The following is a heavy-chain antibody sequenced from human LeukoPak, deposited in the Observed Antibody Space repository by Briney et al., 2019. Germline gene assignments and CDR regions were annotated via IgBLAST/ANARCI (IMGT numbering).Heavy chain of an antibody. J-gene: IGHJ1*01. CDR3: AKADYGDSTREYFQH. CDR1: GFPFIEYS. V-gene: IGHV3-23*01. CDR2: ISGSGGST. Sequence: PGGSLRLSCTASGFPFIEYSMNWVRQAPGKGLEWVSAISGSGGSTYYADSVKGRFTISRDNSKNTLYLQMNSLRAEDTAVYYCAKADYGDSTREYFQHWGQGTLVTVSS. D-gene: IGHD4-17*01.